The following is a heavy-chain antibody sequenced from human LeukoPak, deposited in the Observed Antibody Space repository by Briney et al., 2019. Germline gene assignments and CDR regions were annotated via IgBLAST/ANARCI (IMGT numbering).Heavy chain of an antibody. Sequence: GGSLRLSCAASGFTFSSDSMNWVRQAPGKGLEWLSYISSGGNTIYSADSVKGRFTISRDNAKNSLYLQMNTLRAEDTAVYYCARDNGYWYFDLWGRGTLVTVSS. J-gene: IGHJ2*01. CDR2: ISSGGNTI. CDR3: ARDNGYWYFDL. CDR1: GFTFSSDS. V-gene: IGHV3-48*01.